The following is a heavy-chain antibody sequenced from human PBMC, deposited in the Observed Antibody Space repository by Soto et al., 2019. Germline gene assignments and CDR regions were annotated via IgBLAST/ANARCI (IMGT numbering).Heavy chain of an antibody. CDR3: ARNLVATTWFDS. Sequence: GASVKVSCKASGYTFTSYAMHWVRQAPGQRLEWLGWIDAGDGSTRYSQRFQGRVTITGDTSASTAYMELSSLTSEDTAVYYCARNLVATTWFDSWGQGTLVTVSS. V-gene: IGHV1-3*01. D-gene: IGHD5-12*01. CDR1: GYTFTSYA. CDR2: IDAGDGST. J-gene: IGHJ5*01.